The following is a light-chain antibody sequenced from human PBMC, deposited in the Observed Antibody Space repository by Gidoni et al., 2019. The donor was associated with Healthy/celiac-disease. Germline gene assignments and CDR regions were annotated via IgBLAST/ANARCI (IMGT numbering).Light chain of an antibody. CDR2: GAS. V-gene: IGKV3-15*01. CDR3: QQYNNWPLT. Sequence: EIVMTQSPATLSVSPGERATLSCRASQSVSSNLAWYQQKPGQAPRLLIYGASTRATGIPARFSGSGSGTEFTLTSSSLQEEDVAVYYCQQYNNWPLTFXGXTKVEIK. J-gene: IGKJ4*02. CDR1: QSVSSN.